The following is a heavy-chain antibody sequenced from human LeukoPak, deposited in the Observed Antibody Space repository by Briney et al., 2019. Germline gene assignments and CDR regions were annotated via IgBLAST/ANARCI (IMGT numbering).Heavy chain of an antibody. D-gene: IGHD3-22*01. CDR1: GFTFSSYA. Sequence: GESLRLSCAASGFTFSSYAMSWVRQAPGKGLEWVSAISGSGGSTYYADSVKGRFTISRDNSKNTLYLQMNSLRAEDTAVYYCAKVHYYYDSSGQSSGLDYWGQGTLVTVSS. J-gene: IGHJ4*02. CDR3: AKVHYYYDSSGQSSGLDY. CDR2: ISGSGGST. V-gene: IGHV3-23*01.